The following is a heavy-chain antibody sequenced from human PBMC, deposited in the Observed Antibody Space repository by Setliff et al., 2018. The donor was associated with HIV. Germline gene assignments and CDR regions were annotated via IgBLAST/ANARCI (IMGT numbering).Heavy chain of an antibody. CDR2: ISHGGSA. D-gene: IGHD3-10*01. J-gene: IGHJ3*02. V-gene: IGHV4-34*01. Sequence: PSETLSLTCAVYGESLSAYYWTCSRQPPGKGLEWIGEISHGGSANYNPSLKSRVTISEDTSKNQYSLKLKSATAADTAVYYCARGRGPVGSAAFDIWGQGTMVTVSS. CDR3: ARGRGPVGSAAFDI. CDR1: GESLSAYY.